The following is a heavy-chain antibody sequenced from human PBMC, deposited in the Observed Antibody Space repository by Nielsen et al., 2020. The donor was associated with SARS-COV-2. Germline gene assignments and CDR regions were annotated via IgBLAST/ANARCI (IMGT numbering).Heavy chain of an antibody. V-gene: IGHV4-30-4*08. D-gene: IGHD5-18*01. CDR3: AGGYNYGSSFHP. J-gene: IGHJ5*02. CDR1: GFSLSTSGVG. CDR2: IYYSGST. Sequence: SGPTLVKPTQTLTLTCTFSGFSLSTSGVGVGWIRQPPGKGLEWIGHIYYSGSTYNNPSLRSRVTISLDMSKNQFSLNLTSVTAADTAVYYCAGGYNYGSSFHPWGQGTLVTVSS.